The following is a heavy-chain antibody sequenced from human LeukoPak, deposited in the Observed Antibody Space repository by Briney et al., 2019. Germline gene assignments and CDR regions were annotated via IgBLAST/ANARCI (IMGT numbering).Heavy chain of an antibody. D-gene: IGHD5-18*01. J-gene: IGHJ6*03. CDR1: GGTFSSYA. CDR2: IIPIFGTA. Sequence: SVKVSCKASGGTFSSYAISWVRQAPGQGLEWMGGIIPIFGTANYAQKFQGRVTITADESASTAYMELSSLRSEDTAVYYCASAADTAMVEGDYYYMDVWGKGTTVTVSS. V-gene: IGHV1-69*13. CDR3: ASAADTAMVEGDYYYMDV.